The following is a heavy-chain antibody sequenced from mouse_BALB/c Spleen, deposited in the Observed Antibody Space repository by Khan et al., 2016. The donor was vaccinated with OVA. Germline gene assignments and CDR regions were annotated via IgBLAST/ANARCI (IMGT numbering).Heavy chain of an antibody. V-gene: IGHV3-2*02. D-gene: IGHD4-1*01. CDR1: GYSITRDYA. CDR3: ASELGRYYAMDY. CDR2: ITNGGST. J-gene: IGHJ4*01. Sequence: EVQLQESGPGLVKPSQSLSLTCTVTGYSITRDYAWNWIRQFPGNKLEWMGYITNGGSTNYNPSLKSRISITRNTSKNQFFLQLNSVTTEDTATYYCASELGRYYAMDYWGQGTSVTVSS.